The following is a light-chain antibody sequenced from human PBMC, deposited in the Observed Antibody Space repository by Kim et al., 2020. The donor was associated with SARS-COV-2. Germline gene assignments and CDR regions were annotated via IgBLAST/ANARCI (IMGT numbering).Light chain of an antibody. Sequence: DIQMTQSPSSLSASVGDRVTITCRASQSISTYLNWYQQRPGKAPKLLIFAASSLQSGVPSRFSGFGSGTDFTLTISSLQPEAFATYYCQQYYRNLYTFGQGTKLEI. CDR2: AAS. CDR3: QQYYRNLYT. CDR1: QSISTY. V-gene: IGKV1-39*01. J-gene: IGKJ2*01.